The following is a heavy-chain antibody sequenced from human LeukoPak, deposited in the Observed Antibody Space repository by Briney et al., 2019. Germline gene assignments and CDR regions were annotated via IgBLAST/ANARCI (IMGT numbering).Heavy chain of an antibody. CDR3: ARDESSSGYCSGGSCYSITPGWFDP. D-gene: IGHD2-15*01. Sequence: GGSLRLSCAASGFTFSSCWMSWVRQAPGKGLEWVANIKQDGSEKYYVDSVKGRFTISRDNAKNSLYLQMNSLRAEDTAVYYCARDESSSGYCSGGSCYSITPGWFDPWGQGTLVTVSS. V-gene: IGHV3-7*01. CDR1: GFTFSSCW. CDR2: IKQDGSEK. J-gene: IGHJ5*02.